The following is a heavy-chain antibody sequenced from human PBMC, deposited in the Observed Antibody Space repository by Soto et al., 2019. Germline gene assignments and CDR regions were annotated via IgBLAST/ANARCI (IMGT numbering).Heavy chain of an antibody. CDR2: ISCNSSSI. CDR1: GFTFDDYA. Sequence: PGGSLRLSCAASGFTFDDYAMHWVRQAPGKGLEWVSGISCNSSSIYYADSVKGRFTISRDNAKNSLYLQMNSLRAEDTAVYYCARARYCSGGSCYRTPHNWFDPWGQGTLVTVSS. CDR3: ARARYCSGGSCYRTPHNWFDP. D-gene: IGHD2-15*01. V-gene: IGHV3-9*01. J-gene: IGHJ5*02.